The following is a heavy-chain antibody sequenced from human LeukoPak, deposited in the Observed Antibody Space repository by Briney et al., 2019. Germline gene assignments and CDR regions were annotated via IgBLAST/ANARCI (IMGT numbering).Heavy chain of an antibody. CDR2: IYTSGST. Sequence: PSETLSLTCTVSGASISSGSYYWSWIRQPAGKGLEWIGRIYTSGSTTYNPSLKSRVTISVDTSKNQFSLKLSSVTAADTAVYYCARGRPLILYDSSGYDYWGQGTLVTVSS. CDR3: ARGRPLILYDSSGYDY. J-gene: IGHJ4*02. D-gene: IGHD3-22*01. V-gene: IGHV4-61*02. CDR1: GASISSGSYY.